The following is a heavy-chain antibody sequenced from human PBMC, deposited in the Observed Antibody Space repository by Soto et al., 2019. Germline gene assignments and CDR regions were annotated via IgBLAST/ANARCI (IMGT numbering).Heavy chain of an antibody. CDR1: GFTFTSSA. V-gene: IGHV1-58*01. Sequence: SVKVSCKASGFTFTSSAVQWVRQARGQRLEWIGWIVVGSGNTNYAQKFQERVTITRDMSTSTAYMELSSLRSEDTAVYYCAADGSGSRNDYYFDYWGQGTLVTVSS. J-gene: IGHJ4*02. CDR2: IVVGSGNT. D-gene: IGHD3-10*01. CDR3: AADGSGSRNDYYFDY.